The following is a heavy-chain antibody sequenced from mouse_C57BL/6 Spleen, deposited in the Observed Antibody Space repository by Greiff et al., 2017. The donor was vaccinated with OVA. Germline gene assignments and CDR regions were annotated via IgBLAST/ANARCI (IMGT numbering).Heavy chain of an antibody. CDR1: GYTFTSYW. CDR3: ARDGVYYDYDDAWFAY. V-gene: IGHV1-53*01. D-gene: IGHD2-4*01. J-gene: IGHJ3*01. Sequence: QVQLKQPGTELVKPGASVKLSCKASGYTFTSYWMHWVKQRPGQGLEWIGNINPSNGGTNYNEKFKSKATLTVDKSSSTAYMQLSSLTSEDSAVYYCARDGVYYDYDDAWFAYWGQGTLVTVSA. CDR2: INPSNGGT.